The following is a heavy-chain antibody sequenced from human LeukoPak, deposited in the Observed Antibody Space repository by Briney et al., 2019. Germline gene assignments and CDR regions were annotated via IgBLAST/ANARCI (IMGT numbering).Heavy chain of an antibody. D-gene: IGHD6-13*01. CDR3: AENKAAAGTEYLYFQH. CDR1: GFTFSSYA. J-gene: IGHJ1*01. V-gene: IGHV3-23*01. CDR2: ISGSGGST. Sequence: GGSLRLSCAASGFTFSSYAKSWVRQAPGKGLEWVSVISGSGGSTYYADSVKGWFTISRDNSKNTLYLQMNSLRAEDTAVYYCAENKAAAGTEYLYFQHWGQGTLVTVSS.